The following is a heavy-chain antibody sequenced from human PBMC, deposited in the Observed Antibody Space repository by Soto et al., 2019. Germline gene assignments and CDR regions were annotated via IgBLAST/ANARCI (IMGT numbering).Heavy chain of an antibody. CDR3: ATDLRRYSSSWYSFYYYGMDV. CDR2: IIPIFGTA. J-gene: IGHJ6*02. Sequence: SVKVSCKASGGTFSSYAISWVRQAPGQALEWMGGIIPIFGTANYAQKFQGRVTITADESTSTAYMELSSLRSEDTAVYYCATDLRRYSSSWYSFYYYGMDVWGQGTTVTSP. CDR1: GGTFSSYA. D-gene: IGHD6-13*01. V-gene: IGHV1-69*13.